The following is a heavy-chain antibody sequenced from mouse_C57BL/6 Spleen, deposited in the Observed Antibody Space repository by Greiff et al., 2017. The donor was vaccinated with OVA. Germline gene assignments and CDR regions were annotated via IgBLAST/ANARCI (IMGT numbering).Heavy chain of an antibody. J-gene: IGHJ4*01. CDR1: GYTFTSYW. Sequence: QVQLQQPGAELVKPGASVKLSCKASGYTFTSYWMQWVKQRPGQGLEWIGEIDPSDSYTNYNQKFKGKAILTVDTSSSTAYMQLSSLTSEDSAVYYCARRGIITTVYYYAMDYWGQGTSVTVSS. CDR2: IDPSDSYT. D-gene: IGHD1-1*01. CDR3: ARRGIITTVYYYAMDY. V-gene: IGHV1-50*01.